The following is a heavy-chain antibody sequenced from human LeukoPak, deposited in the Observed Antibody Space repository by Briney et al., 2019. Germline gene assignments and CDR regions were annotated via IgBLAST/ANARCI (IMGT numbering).Heavy chain of an antibody. J-gene: IGHJ4*02. CDR3: AGVVNSSSWYYFDY. D-gene: IGHD6-13*01. CDR2: INPNSGGT. CDR1: GYTFTSHD. Sequence: ASVKVSCKASGYTFTSHDINWVRQAPGQGLEWMGWINPNSGGTNYAQKFQGRVTMTRDTSISTAYMELSRLRPDDTAVYYCAGVVNSSSWYYFDYWGQGTLVTVSS. V-gene: IGHV1-2*02.